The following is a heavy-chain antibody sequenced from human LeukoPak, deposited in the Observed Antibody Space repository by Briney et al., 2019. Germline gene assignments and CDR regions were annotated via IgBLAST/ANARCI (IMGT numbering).Heavy chain of an antibody. D-gene: IGHD3-10*01. V-gene: IGHV3/OR16-9*01. J-gene: IGHJ4*02. CDR1: GFSFGGHY. Sequence: PGGSLRLSCAASGFSFGGHYMSWVRQAPGKGPEWISYISGNGGDIAYADSVKGRSTISRDNAKNSLHLQMNSLRVEDTAVYHCVRHAGRAGGQWGQGTLIAVSS. CDR3: VRHAGRAGGQ. CDR2: ISGNGGDI.